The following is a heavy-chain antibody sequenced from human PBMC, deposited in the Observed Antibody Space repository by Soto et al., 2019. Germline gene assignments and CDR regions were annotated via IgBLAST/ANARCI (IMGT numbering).Heavy chain of an antibody. CDR3: ARGRRDDSSGYSEPSFDD. Sequence: SETLSLTCTVSGGSISSSTYYWGWMRQPPGKGLEWIASFFIGGNTYYNPSLKSRVTISVDTSKNQFSLKLSSVTAADTAVYYCARGRRDDSSGYSEPSFDDWGKGTQVTVAS. J-gene: IGHJ4*02. D-gene: IGHD3-22*01. CDR1: GGSISSSTYY. CDR2: FFIGGNT. V-gene: IGHV4-39*07.